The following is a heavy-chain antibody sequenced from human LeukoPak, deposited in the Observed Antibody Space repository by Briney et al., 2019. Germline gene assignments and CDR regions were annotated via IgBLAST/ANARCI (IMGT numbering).Heavy chain of an antibody. CDR3: ARARYYYDSSGYSPAYYFDY. CDR2: IIPIFGTA. J-gene: IGHJ4*02. CDR1: GGTFSSYA. V-gene: IGHV1-69*13. Sequence: SVKVSCKASGGTFSSYAISWVRQAPGQGLEWMGGIIPIFGTANYAQKFQGRVTITADESTSTAYMELSSLRSEDTAVYHCARARYYYDSSGYSPAYYFDYWGQGTLVTVSS. D-gene: IGHD3-22*01.